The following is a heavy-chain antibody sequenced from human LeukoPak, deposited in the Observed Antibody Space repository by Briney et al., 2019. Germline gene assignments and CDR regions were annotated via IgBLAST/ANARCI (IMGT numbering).Heavy chain of an antibody. CDR1: GGSFSGYY. V-gene: IGHV4-34*01. J-gene: IGHJ4*02. CDR3: ARWSIAARQSFDY. CDR2: INHSGST. Sequence: SETLSLTCAVYGGSFSGYYWSWIRQPPGKGLEWIGEINHSGSTNYNPSLKSRVTISVDTSKNQFSLKLSSVTAADTAVYYCARWSIAARQSFDYWGQGTLVTVSS. D-gene: IGHD6-6*01.